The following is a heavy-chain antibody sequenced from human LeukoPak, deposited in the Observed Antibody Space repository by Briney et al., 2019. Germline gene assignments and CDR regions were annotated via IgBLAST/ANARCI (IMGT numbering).Heavy chain of an antibody. CDR3: AKDGGDSSYYYYYYMDV. D-gene: IGHD2-21*02. J-gene: IGHJ6*03. Sequence: GGSLRLSCAASGFTFSSYGMHWVRQAPGKGLEWVAFIRYDGSNKYYADSVKGRFTISRDNSKNTLYLQMNSLRAEDTAVYYCAKDGGDSSYYYYYYMDVWGKGTTVTISS. CDR1: GFTFSSYG. CDR2: IRYDGSNK. V-gene: IGHV3-30*02.